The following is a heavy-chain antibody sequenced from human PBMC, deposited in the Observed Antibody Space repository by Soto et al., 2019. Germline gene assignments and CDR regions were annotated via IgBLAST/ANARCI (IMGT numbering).Heavy chain of an antibody. D-gene: IGHD2-21*01. Sequence: QVQLVESGGGVVQPGRSLRLSCAASGFTFSSYGMHWVRQAPGKGLEWVAVISYDGSNKYYADSVKGRFTISRDNSKNTLYLQMNSLRAEDTAVYYCASGETLDYWGQGTLVTVSS. CDR2: ISYDGSNK. V-gene: IGHV3-30*03. J-gene: IGHJ4*02. CDR1: GFTFSSYG. CDR3: ASGETLDY.